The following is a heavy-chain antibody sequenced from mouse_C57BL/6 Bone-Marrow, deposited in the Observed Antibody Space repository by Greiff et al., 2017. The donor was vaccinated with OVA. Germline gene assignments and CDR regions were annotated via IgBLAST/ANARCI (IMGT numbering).Heavy chain of an antibody. CDR2: INPSSGYT. J-gene: IGHJ2*01. Sequence: VQVVESGAELAKPGASVKLSCKASGYTFTSYWMHWVKQRPGQGLEWIGYINPSSGYTKYNQKFKDKATLTADKSSSTAYMQLSSLTYEDSAVYYCASFYDGYYRYWGQGTTLTVSS. CDR3: ASFYDGYYRY. CDR1: GYTFTSYW. D-gene: IGHD2-3*01. V-gene: IGHV1-7*01.